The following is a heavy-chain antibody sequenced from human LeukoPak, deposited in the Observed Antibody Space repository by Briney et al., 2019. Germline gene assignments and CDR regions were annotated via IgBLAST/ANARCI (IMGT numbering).Heavy chain of an antibody. D-gene: IGHD3-10*01. Sequence: GGSLRLSCEASGVTFRSSWMSWVRQAPGKGLEWVSTIKQDGSEKYYVDFVKGRFSISRDNAKNSLYLQMNSLRAEDTAVYYCARISGSGSYYGPFDYWGQGTLVTVSS. CDR2: IKQDGSEK. V-gene: IGHV3-7*05. J-gene: IGHJ4*02. CDR1: GVTFRSSW. CDR3: ARISGSGSYYGPFDY.